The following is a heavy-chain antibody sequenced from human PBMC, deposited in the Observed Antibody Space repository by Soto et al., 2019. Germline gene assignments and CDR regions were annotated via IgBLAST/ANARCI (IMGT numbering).Heavy chain of an antibody. J-gene: IGHJ5*02. Sequence: PGGSLRLSCAASGFTFSSYSMNWVRQAPGKGLEWLSSISSSSSYIYYADSVKGRFTISRDNAKNSLYLQMNSLRAEDTAVYYCARERYCSSTSCYLNWFDPWGQGTLVTVSS. CDR2: ISSSSSYI. V-gene: IGHV3-21*01. CDR1: GFTFSSYS. CDR3: ARERYCSSTSCYLNWFDP. D-gene: IGHD2-2*01.